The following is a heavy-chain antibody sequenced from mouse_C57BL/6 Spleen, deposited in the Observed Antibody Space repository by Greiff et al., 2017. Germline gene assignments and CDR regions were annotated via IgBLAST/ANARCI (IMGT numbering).Heavy chain of an antibody. Sequence: QVHVKQPGTELVKPGASVKLSCKASGYTFTSYWMHWVKQRPGQGLEWIGNINPSNGGTNYNEKFKSKATLTVDKSSSTAYMQLSSLTSEDSAVYYCARKNSNYGFDYWGQGTTLTVSS. CDR1: GYTFTSYW. J-gene: IGHJ2*01. CDR3: ARKNSNYGFDY. D-gene: IGHD2-5*01. V-gene: IGHV1-53*01. CDR2: INPSNGGT.